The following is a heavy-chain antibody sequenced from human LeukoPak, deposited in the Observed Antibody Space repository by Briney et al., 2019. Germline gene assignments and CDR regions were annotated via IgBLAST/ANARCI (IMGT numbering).Heavy chain of an antibody. CDR1: GFAFGSEA. D-gene: IGHD2-21*02. J-gene: IGHJ3*01. V-gene: IGHV3-23*01. CDR3: AKDFRITRDSVEGAFDA. Sequence: GGSLRLSCAVSGFAFGSEAMSWVRQSPARGLEWVASISPGGGTTYYADYVKGRFTISRDNFKNTLFLQMIGLRAEDTAVYHCAKDFRITRDSVEGAFDAWGRGTLVTVSS. CDR2: ISPGGGTT.